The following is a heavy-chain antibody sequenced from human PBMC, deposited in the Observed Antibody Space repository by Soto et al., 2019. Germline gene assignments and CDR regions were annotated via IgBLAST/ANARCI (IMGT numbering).Heavy chain of an antibody. Sequence: QVQLVQSGAEVKKAGASVKVSCKASGYSFTTYGINWVRQAPGQGLEWMGWISAYNGNTNYARKFQGRVTMTTDTPTSTDSMELRSQTSDDTAVYFCTRGLGIATRGDYWGQGTLVTVSS. CDR3: TRGLGIATRGDY. CDR2: ISAYNGNT. CDR1: GYSFTTYG. J-gene: IGHJ4*02. D-gene: IGHD2-21*01. V-gene: IGHV1-18*01.